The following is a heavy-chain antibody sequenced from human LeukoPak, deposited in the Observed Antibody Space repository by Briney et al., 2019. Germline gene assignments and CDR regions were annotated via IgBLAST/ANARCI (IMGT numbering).Heavy chain of an antibody. J-gene: IGHJ4*02. CDR2: IYYSGST. D-gene: IGHD1-26*01. V-gene: IGHV4-39*01. CDR1: GGSISSSSYY. CDR3: ARRRSLGATIVDY. Sequence: SETLSLTCTVSGGSISSSSYYWGWIRQPPGKGLEWIGSIYYSGSTYYNPSLKSRVTISVDTPKNQFSLKLSSVTAADTAVYYCARRRSLGATIVDYWGQGTLVTVSS.